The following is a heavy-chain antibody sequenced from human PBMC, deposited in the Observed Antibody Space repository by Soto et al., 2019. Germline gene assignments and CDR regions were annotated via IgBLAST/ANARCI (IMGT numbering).Heavy chain of an antibody. J-gene: IGHJ5*02. CDR3: AKITYQWLGELSLYWFDP. CDR1: GFAFSSYA. V-gene: IGHV3-23*01. CDR2: ISGSGGST. Sequence: GGSLRLSFAASGFAFSSYAMSWVRPAPGKGLEWVSAISGSGGSTYYADSVKGRFTISRDNSKNTLYLQMNSLRAEDTAVYYCAKITYQWLGELSLYWFDPWGQGTLVTVSS. D-gene: IGHD3-10*01.